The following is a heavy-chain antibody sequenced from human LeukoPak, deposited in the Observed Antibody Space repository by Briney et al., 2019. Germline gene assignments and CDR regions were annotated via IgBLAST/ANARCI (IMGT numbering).Heavy chain of an antibody. CDR2: ISYDGSNK. Sequence: GGSLRLSCSASEFTFSSYGMHWVRQAPGKGLEWVAVISYDGSNKYYADSVKGRFTISRDNSKNTLYLQMDSLRAEDTAVYYCAKGGGVIDHDSSGYYLHGHDAFDIWGQGTMVTVSS. V-gene: IGHV3-30*18. CDR3: AKGGGVIDHDSSGYYLHGHDAFDI. J-gene: IGHJ3*02. D-gene: IGHD3-22*01. CDR1: EFTFSSYG.